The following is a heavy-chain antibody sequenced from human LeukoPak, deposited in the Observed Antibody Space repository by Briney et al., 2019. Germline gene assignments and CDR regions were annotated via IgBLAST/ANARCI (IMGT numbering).Heavy chain of an antibody. CDR3: AKDLGDSSGYNPFDY. Sequence: GGSLRLSCAASGFTFSSYVMSWVRQAPGKGLEWVSVISGSGGSTYYAGSVKSRFTISRDNSKNTLYLQMNSLRAEDTAVYYCAKDLGDSSGYNPFDYWGQGTLVTVSS. J-gene: IGHJ4*02. CDR1: GFTFSSYV. CDR2: ISGSGGST. D-gene: IGHD3-22*01. V-gene: IGHV3-23*01.